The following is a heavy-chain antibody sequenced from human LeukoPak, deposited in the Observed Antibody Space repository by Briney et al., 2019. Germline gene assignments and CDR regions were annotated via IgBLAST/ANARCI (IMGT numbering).Heavy chain of an antibody. J-gene: IGHJ4*02. D-gene: IGHD2-2*01. CDR3: ARVGSSTNGEIDY. CDR2: IYYSGSA. Sequence: PSETLSLTCTVSGGSISSYYWSWIRQPPGKGLEWIGYIYYSGSANYNPSLKSRVTISVDTSKNQFSLKLSSVTAADTAVYYCARVGSSTNGEIDYWGQGTLVTVSS. CDR1: GGSISSYY. V-gene: IGHV4-59*01.